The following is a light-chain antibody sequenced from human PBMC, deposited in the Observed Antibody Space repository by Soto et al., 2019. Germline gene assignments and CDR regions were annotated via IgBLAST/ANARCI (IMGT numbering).Light chain of an antibody. CDR1: QSVSKSF. Sequence: EILLTQSPGTLSMSPGERVVLSCRASQSVSKSFVAWYQQKPGQAPRLLIYGALSRATGIPDRFSGSGYGTDFTLTISRLEPEDFAVYYCQQSSNWPPEITFGQGTRLEIK. J-gene: IGKJ5*01. CDR3: QQSSNWPPEIT. V-gene: IGKV3D-20*02. CDR2: GAL.